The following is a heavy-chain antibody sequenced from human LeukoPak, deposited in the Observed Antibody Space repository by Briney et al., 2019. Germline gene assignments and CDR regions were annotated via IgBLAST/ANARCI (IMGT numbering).Heavy chain of an antibody. CDR2: ISAYNGNT. J-gene: IGHJ4*02. D-gene: IGHD1-26*01. Sequence: ASVKVSCKVSGYTFTGYYMHWVRQAPGQGLEWMGWISAYNGNTNYAQKLQGRVTMTTDTSTSTAYMELRSLRSDDTAVYYCARVGRGALSGAFDYWGQGTLVTVSS. V-gene: IGHV1-18*04. CDR3: ARVGRGALSGAFDY. CDR1: GYTFTGYY.